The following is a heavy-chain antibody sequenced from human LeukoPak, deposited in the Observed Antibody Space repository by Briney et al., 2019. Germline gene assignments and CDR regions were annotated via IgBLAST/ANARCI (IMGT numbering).Heavy chain of an antibody. J-gene: IGHJ3*02. CDR3: ARQRYFYDSSGDAFDI. CDR2: IYYSAST. D-gene: IGHD3-22*01. Sequence: SETLSLTCTVSGGPISSSTSYWAWVRQPPGKGLEWIGSIYYSASTFYTPSLKTRLTISLHSSKNHFSLKLNSVTAADTAVYYCARQRYFYDSSGDAFDIWGQGTMVPVSS. V-gene: IGHV4-39*01. CDR1: GGPISSSTSY.